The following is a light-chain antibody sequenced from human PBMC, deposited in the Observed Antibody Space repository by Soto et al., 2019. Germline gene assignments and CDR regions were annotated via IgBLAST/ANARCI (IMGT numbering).Light chain of an antibody. Sequence: EIVLAPSLATRSISPGEGATLSFGASQTVSGDLAWYQQKPGQAPRLLVLGATTRATGIPVRFSGSGSGTEFTLTITNLQSEDSALYFCQQYRKSWTFGQGTKVDI. V-gene: IGKV3-15*01. CDR3: QQYRKSWT. J-gene: IGKJ1*01. CDR2: GAT. CDR1: QTVSGD.